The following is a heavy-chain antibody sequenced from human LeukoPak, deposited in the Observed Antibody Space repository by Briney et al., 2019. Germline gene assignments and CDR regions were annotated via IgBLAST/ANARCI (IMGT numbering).Heavy chain of an antibody. V-gene: IGHV3-30-3*01. CDR2: ISYDGSNK. Sequence: GGSLRLSCAASGFTFSSYAMHWVRQAPGKGLEWVAVISYDGSNKYYADSVKGRFTISRDNAKNLLYLKMNSLRGEDTAMYYCASPNTGSYSGGDYWGQGTLVTVSS. CDR1: GFTFSSYA. CDR3: ASPNTGSYSGGDY. D-gene: IGHD1-26*01. J-gene: IGHJ4*02.